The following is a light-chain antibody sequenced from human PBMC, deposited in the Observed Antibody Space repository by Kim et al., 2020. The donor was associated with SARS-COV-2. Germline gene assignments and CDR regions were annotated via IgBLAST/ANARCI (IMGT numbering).Light chain of an antibody. V-gene: IGLV2-14*04. CDR1: NSDIGSYNY. J-gene: IGLJ3*02. Sequence: PGPSITISCTGNNSDIGSYNYVSWYQQHPGQAPNLMIYDGSERPSGVSNRFSGSKSGNTASLTISGLQAEDEADYYCNSYMISTWVFGGGTQLTVL. CDR2: DGS. CDR3: NSYMISTWV.